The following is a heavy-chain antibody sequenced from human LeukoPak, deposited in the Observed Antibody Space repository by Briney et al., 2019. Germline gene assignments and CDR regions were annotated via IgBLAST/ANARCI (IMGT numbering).Heavy chain of an antibody. CDR3: ARDGANWGFDY. D-gene: IGHD7-27*01. CDR1: GGSISTYY. CDR2: IYYSGST. V-gene: IGHV4-59*01. J-gene: IGHJ4*02. Sequence: SETLSLTCTVSGGSISTYYWSWIRQPPGKGLEWIGYIYYSGSTNYNPSLKSRVTISVDTSKDQFSLKLTSVTAADTAVYYCARDGANWGFDYWGQGTLVTVSS.